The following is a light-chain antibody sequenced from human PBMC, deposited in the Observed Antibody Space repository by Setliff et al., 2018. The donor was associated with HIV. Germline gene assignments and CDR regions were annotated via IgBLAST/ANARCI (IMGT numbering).Light chain of an antibody. CDR1: SNDVGDYNY. J-gene: IGLJ1*01. CDR3: QSFDTSVSGSGV. Sequence: QSALTQPPSASGSPGQSVTISCTGTSNDVGDYNYVSWYQQHPGKAPKLIIFEVSQRPSGVPDRFSGSKSGNTASLTVSGLQAEDEADYYCQSFDTSVSGSGVFGTGTKVTVL. CDR2: EVS. V-gene: IGLV2-8*01.